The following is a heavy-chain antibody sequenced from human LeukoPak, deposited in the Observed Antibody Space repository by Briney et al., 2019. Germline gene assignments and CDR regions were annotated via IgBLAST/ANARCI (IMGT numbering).Heavy chain of an antibody. V-gene: IGHV3-11*04. CDR1: GFTFSDYY. CDR3: ARSPHYFDNSGYY. Sequence: GGSPRLSCAASGFTFSDYYMSWIRQAPGKGLEWLSYISSSGNTIYYADSVKGRFTISRDNGKNSLYLQMNSLRAEDTAVYYCARSPHYFDNSGYYWGQGTLVTVSS. D-gene: IGHD3-22*01. CDR2: ISSSGNTI. J-gene: IGHJ4*02.